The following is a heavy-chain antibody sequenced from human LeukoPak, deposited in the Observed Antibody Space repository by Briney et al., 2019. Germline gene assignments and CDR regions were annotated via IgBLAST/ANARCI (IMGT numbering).Heavy chain of an antibody. D-gene: IGHD4-17*01. CDR2: ITSSGSTI. CDR1: GFSLSDNY. Sequence: PGGSLRLSCVTSGFSLSDNYMSWFRLSPGKGLDWVSYITSSGSTIEYADSVKGRFTISRDNAESSLYLQMNDVRPEDTAVYYCARDPDYGDPYWGQGTPVTVSS. V-gene: IGHV3-11*01. CDR3: ARDPDYGDPY. J-gene: IGHJ4*02.